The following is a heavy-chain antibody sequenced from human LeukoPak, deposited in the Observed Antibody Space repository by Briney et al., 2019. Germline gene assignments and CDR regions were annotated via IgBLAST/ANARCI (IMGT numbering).Heavy chain of an antibody. D-gene: IGHD1-1*01. CDR2: FDPEDGET. J-gene: IGHJ3*02. CDR3: ATVGNGGDAFDI. Sequence: GASVKVSCKVSGYTLTELSMHWVRQAPGKGLEWMGGFDPEDGETIYAQKFQGRVTMTEDTSTDTAYMELSSLRSEDPAVYYCATVGNGGDAFDIWGQGTMVTVSS. V-gene: IGHV1-24*01. CDR1: GYTLTELS.